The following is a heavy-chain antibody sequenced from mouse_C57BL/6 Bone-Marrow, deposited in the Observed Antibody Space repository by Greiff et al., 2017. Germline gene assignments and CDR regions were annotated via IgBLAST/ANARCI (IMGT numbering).Heavy chain of an antibody. V-gene: IGHV1-26*01. D-gene: IGHD1-1*01. CDR3: ARSLFITTVVATCYYAMDY. J-gene: IGHJ4*01. CDR1: GYTFTDYY. Sequence: EVQLQQSGPELVKPGASVKISCKASGYTFTDYYMNWVKQSHGKSLEWIGDINPNNGGTSYNQKFKGKATLTVDKSSSTAYMELRSLTSEDSAVYYCARSLFITTVVATCYYAMDYWGQGTSVTVSS. CDR2: INPNNGGT.